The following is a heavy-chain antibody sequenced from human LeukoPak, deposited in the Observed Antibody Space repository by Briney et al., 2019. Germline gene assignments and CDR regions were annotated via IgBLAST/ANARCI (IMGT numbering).Heavy chain of an antibody. CDR3: ARAVTVTKRSYFFYMAV. J-gene: IGHJ6*03. CDR1: GFNFSSFH. CDR2: ISGSSSYI. D-gene: IGHD4-17*01. V-gene: IGHV3-21*01. Sequence: PGGSLRLSCAASGFNFSSFHMNWVRQVPGKGLEWVSSISGSSSYIYYADSVKGRFTISRDNAKNSLYLQMNSLRAEGTAVYYCARAVTVTKRSYFFYMAVWGKGTTVTVSS.